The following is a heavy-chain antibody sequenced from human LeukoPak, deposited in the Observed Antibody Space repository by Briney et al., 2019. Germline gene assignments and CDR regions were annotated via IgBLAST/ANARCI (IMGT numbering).Heavy chain of an antibody. CDR3: ARDGDGYSSSWYPRWFDP. CDR1: GFTFSSYW. CDR2: IKQDGSEK. Sequence: GGSLRLSCAASGFTFSSYWMSWVRQAPGKGLEWVANIKQDGSEKYYVDSVKGRFTISRDNAKNPLYLQMNSLRAEDTAVYYCARDGDGYSSSWYPRWFDPWGQGTLVTVSS. V-gene: IGHV3-7*01. J-gene: IGHJ5*02. D-gene: IGHD6-13*01.